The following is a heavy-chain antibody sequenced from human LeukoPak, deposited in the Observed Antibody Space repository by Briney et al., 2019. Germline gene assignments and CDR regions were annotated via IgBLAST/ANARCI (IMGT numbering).Heavy chain of an antibody. J-gene: IGHJ5*02. Sequence: GGSLRLSCATSGFTFSNIGMAWVRQAPGKGLEWVSSIHPDGVNTHYEDSVKDRFTISRDNSKNTLFLQMNNLRVEDTATYYCAKALYDSPLAGDPWGQGTLVTVSS. CDR1: GFTFSNIG. V-gene: IGHV3-23*01. CDR3: AKALYDSPLAGDP. D-gene: IGHD3-22*01. CDR2: IHPDGVNT.